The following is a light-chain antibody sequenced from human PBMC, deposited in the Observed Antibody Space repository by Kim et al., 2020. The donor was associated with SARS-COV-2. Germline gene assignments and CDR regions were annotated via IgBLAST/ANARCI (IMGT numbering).Light chain of an antibody. Sequence: RATINCKSSQSVLYSSNNKNCIVWYQQKPGQPPKVVIYWASTRESGVPDRFSGSGSGTDFTLTISSLRAEDVAVYYCQQYYTTPYTFGQGTKLEI. CDR2: WAS. CDR1: QSVLYSSNNKNC. J-gene: IGKJ2*01. V-gene: IGKV4-1*01. CDR3: QQYYTTPYT.